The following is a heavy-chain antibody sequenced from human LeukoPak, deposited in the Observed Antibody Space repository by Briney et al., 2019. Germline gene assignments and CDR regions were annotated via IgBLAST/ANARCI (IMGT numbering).Heavy chain of an antibody. CDR1: GFTFSSYG. D-gene: IGHD1-26*01. Sequence: GGSLRLSCAASGFTFSSYGMQGVRQARGKGLEGGAFIRYDGRNNYYADYVKGRFTIYRDNSKNTVYMQMNSLRAEDTAVYYCARDDGGSFSTTFDIWGQGTMVTVSS. V-gene: IGHV3-30*02. CDR2: IRYDGRNN. CDR3: ARDDGGSFSTTFDI. J-gene: IGHJ3*02.